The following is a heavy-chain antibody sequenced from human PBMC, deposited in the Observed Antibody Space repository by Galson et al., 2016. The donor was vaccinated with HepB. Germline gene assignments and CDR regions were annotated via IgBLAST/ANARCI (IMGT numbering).Heavy chain of an antibody. CDR1: GSSVKSSSYF. J-gene: IGHJ5*02. V-gene: IGHV4-61*01. CDR3: LRDQCSGGVCDHH. D-gene: IGHD2-21*02. CDR2: VSYTGST. Sequence: ETLSLPCPVSGSSVKSSSYFWGWIRQAPGRGPAWIGHVSYTGSTDYNPSMKSRVTISVDTSKNQFSVNLRSVSAADTATYYCLRDQCSGGVCDHHWGQGILVTVSS.